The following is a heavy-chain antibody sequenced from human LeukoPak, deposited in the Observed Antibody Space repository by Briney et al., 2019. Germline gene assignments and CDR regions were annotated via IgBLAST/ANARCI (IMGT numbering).Heavy chain of an antibody. J-gene: IGHJ4*02. Sequence: GGSLRLSCAASGFTFSSYSMNWVRQAPGKGLEWVSFISCSSSYIYYADSVKGRFTISRDNAKNSLYLQMNSLRAEDTAVYYCARALGELSQIDYWGQGTLVTVSS. V-gene: IGHV3-21*01. CDR3: ARALGELSQIDY. D-gene: IGHD3-16*02. CDR1: GFTFSSYS. CDR2: ISCSSSYI.